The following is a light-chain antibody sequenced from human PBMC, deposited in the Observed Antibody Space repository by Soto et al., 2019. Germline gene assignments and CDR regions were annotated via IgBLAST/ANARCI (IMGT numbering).Light chain of an antibody. Sequence: EIVLTQSPGTLSLSPGERATLSCRASQSVSSSYLAWYQQKPCQAPRLLIYGASSRATGIPDRFSGSGSGTGFTLTISRLEPEDFAVYYCQQYGSSYTFGQGTKLEIK. CDR2: GAS. CDR1: QSVSSSY. CDR3: QQYGSSYT. J-gene: IGKJ2*01. V-gene: IGKV3-20*01.